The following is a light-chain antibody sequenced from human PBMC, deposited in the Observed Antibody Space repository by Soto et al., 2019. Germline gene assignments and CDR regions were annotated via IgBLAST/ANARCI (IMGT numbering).Light chain of an antibody. CDR2: GAS. CDR3: QQYGTSPPIT. J-gene: IGKJ5*01. V-gene: IGKV3-20*01. CDR1: QSVSSSY. Sequence: ESVLTQSPGTLSLSPGERATLFCRASQSVSSSYLAWYQQKPGQAPRLLIYGASSRATGIPDRFSGRGSGTDFTLTITRLEPEDFAGYYCQQYGTSPPITVGQGTRLEIK.